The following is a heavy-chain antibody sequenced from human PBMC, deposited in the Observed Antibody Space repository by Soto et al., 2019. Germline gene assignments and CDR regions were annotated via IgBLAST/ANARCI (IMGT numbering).Heavy chain of an antibody. J-gene: IGHJ6*02. Sequence: SSVKVSCKASGYTFTSYVISWVRQAPGQGLEWMGWISAYNGNTNYAQKLQGRVTMTTDTSTSTAYMELRSLRSDDTAVYYCAREGFSVDYGFWSGLPGFCGQGSTVTVSS. CDR2: ISAYNGNT. V-gene: IGHV1-18*04. CDR3: AREGFSVDYGFWSGLPGF. D-gene: IGHD3-3*01. CDR1: GYTFTSYV.